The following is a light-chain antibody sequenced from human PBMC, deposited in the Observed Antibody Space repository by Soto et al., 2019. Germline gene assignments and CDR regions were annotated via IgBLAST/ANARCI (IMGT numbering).Light chain of an antibody. CDR2: DND. Sequence: QSVLTQAPSVSAAPGQKVTIPCSGSNSNIGNNYVSWYQQLPGTAPKLLIYDNDVRPSGIPDRFSGSKSGTSATLDITGLQTGDEADYYCGTWDSSLSAVFGGGTKLTVL. V-gene: IGLV1-51*01. CDR1: NSNIGNNY. J-gene: IGLJ2*01. CDR3: GTWDSSLSAV.